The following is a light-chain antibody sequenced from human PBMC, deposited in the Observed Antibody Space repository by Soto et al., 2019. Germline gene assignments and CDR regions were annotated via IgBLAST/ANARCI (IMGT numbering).Light chain of an antibody. Sequence: EVVLTQSPATLSLSPGERATLSCRASQSVSTYLAWYQQRPGQAPRLLIYDASNRAPGIPARFSGSGSGTDFTLTISSLDPEDFAVYYCQQRSTWPHLYTFGQGTKLEIK. J-gene: IGKJ2*01. V-gene: IGKV3-11*01. CDR3: QQRSTWPHLYT. CDR2: DAS. CDR1: QSVSTY.